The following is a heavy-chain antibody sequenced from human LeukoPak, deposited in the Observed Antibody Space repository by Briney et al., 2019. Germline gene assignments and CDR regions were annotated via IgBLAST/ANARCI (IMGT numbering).Heavy chain of an antibody. V-gene: IGHV3-48*01. D-gene: IGHD3-10*01. CDR1: GFTFSSYS. CDR3: ARNLWFGDY. Sequence: GSLRLSCAASGFTFSSYSMNWVRQAPGKGLEWVSYISSSSSTIYYADSVKGRFTISRDNAKNSLHLQMNSLRAEDTAVYYCARNLWFGDYWGQGTLVTVSS. J-gene: IGHJ4*02. CDR2: ISSSSSTI.